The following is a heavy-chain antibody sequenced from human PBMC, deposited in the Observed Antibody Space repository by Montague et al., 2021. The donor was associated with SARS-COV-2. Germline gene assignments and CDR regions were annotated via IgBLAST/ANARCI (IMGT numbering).Heavy chain of an antibody. V-gene: IGHV2-70*11. Sequence: PALVKPTQTLTLTCNFSGFSLSTSGMSVTWIRQPPGKALEWLARIDRDNDKYYSTSLKTRITISKDTSKNQVVLTVTNVDPFDTATYYCARIVSLVVPDDITQMYYYGLDDWGQGTTVIVSS. J-gene: IGHJ6*02. CDR1: GFSLSTSGMS. CDR3: ARIVSLVVPDDITQMYYYGLDD. CDR2: IDRDNDK. D-gene: IGHD2-2*01.